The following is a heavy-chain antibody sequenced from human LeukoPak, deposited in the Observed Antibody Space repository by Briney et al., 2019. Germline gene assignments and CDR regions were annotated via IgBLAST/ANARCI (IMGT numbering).Heavy chain of an antibody. CDR3: ARDLGDCSGGSCFVFDY. Sequence: ASVKVSCKASGGTFSSYDISWVRQAPGQGLEWMGGIMPMFGKTNYAQKFQGRVTTTADKATSTAYMELSSLRSEDTAVYYCARDLGDCSGGSCFVFDYWGQGTLVTVSS. CDR1: GGTFSSYD. V-gene: IGHV1-69*06. J-gene: IGHJ4*02. D-gene: IGHD2-15*01. CDR2: IMPMFGKT.